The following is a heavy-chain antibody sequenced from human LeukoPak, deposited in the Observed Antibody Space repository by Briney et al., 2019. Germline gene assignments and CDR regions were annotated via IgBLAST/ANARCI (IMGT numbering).Heavy chain of an antibody. J-gene: IGHJ4*02. V-gene: IGHV4-59*01. CDR3: ARGPTVTTDY. CDR2: TQHSGST. CDR1: GGSISSYY. Sequence: SETLSLTCTVSGGSISSYYWNWFRQPPGMGLEWIGYTQHSGSTYYNPSLKSRVTISVDTSKNQFSLELISVTAADTAVYYCARGPTVTTDYWGQGTLVTVSS. D-gene: IGHD4-17*01.